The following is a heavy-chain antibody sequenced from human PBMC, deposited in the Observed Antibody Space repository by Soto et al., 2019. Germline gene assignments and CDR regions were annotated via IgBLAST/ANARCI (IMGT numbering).Heavy chain of an antibody. J-gene: IGHJ4*02. CDR2: IIPIFGPA. D-gene: IGHD1-26*01. CDR3: ARDGGRHSGGIDY. CDR1: GGTFSSYS. V-gene: IGHV1-69*01. Sequence: QVQLVQSGAAVKKPGSSVKVSCKASGGTFSSYSITWVRQAPGRGLEWMGEIIPIFGPANYAQKFQSRLPITAAESTSTAYMETSSLRSEGAAVYYCARDGGRHSGGIDYWGQGTVVTVSS.